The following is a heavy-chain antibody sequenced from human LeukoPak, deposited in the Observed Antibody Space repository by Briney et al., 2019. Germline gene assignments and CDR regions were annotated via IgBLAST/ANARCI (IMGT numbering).Heavy chain of an antibody. V-gene: IGHV1-2*02. D-gene: IGHD5-12*01. CDR1: GYTFTGYY. J-gene: IGHJ4*02. CDR2: INPNSGGT. Sequence: ASVKVSCKASGYTFTGYYMHWVRQAPGQGLEWMGWINPNSGGTNYAQKFQGRVTMTSDTSISTAYMELSRLRSDDTAVYYCARWWRLRLRSGFDYWGQGTLVTVSS. CDR3: ARWWRLRLRSGFDY.